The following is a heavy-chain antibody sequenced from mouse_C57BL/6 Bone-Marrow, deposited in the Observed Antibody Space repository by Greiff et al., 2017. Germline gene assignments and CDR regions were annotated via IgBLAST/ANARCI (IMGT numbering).Heavy chain of an antibody. D-gene: IGHD2-1*01. J-gene: IGHJ2*01. CDR3: ARSRVLLCDY. V-gene: IGHV1-54*01. CDR2: INPGSGGT. CDR1: GYAFTNYL. Sequence: VQLQQSGAELVRPGTSVKVSCKASGYAFTNYLIEWVKQRPGQGLEWIGVINPGSGGTNYNEKFKGKATLTADKSSSTAYMQLSSLTSEDSAVYFCARSRVLLCDYWGQGTTLTVSS.